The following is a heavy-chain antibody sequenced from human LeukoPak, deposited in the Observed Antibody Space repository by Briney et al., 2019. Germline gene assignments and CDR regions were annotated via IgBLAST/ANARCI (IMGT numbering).Heavy chain of an antibody. Sequence: GESLKISCKGSGYSFTSYWIGWVRQMPGKGLEWMGSIYPGDSDTRYSPSFQGQVTISADKSISTAYMQWSSLKASEHAMYYCARGRGYCSGGSCYWHWFDPWGQGTLVTVSS. J-gene: IGHJ5*02. CDR2: IYPGDSDT. D-gene: IGHD2-15*01. CDR3: ARGRGYCSGGSCYWHWFDP. V-gene: IGHV5-51*01. CDR1: GYSFTSYW.